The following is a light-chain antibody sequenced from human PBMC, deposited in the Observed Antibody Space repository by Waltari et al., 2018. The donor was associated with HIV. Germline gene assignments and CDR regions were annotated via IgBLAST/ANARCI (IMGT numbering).Light chain of an antibody. CDR3: QQYYTTPWT. J-gene: IGKJ1*01. CDR2: WAS. Sequence: DIVMTQSPDSLAVSLGERATIHCKSSQSLLYSSNNKNYLAWYQQKPVQPPKLLIYWASTRESGVPDRFSGSGSGTDFTLTISSLQAEDVAVYYCQQYYTTPWTFGQGTKVEIK. V-gene: IGKV4-1*01. CDR1: QSLLYSSNNKNY.